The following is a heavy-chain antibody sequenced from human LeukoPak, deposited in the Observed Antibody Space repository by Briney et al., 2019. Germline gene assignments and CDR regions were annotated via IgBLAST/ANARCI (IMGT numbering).Heavy chain of an antibody. Sequence: GGSLTLSCAGSGFIFSNAWMNWVRQAPGKGLEWVVRNKSRPDGGTIDYAAHVKGKFTISRDDSKNTVFLQMNSLKIEDTAVYYCSTGGYFLDFWGQGTLVTVSS. CDR2: NKSRPDGGTI. V-gene: IGHV3-15*01. CDR1: GFIFSNAW. D-gene: IGHD1-26*01. CDR3: STGGYFLDF. J-gene: IGHJ4*02.